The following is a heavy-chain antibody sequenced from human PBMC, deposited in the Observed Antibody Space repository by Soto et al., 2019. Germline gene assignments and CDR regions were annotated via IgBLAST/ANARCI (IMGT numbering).Heavy chain of an antibody. CDR1: GYTFTSYY. V-gene: IGHV1-46*01. J-gene: IGHJ6*02. Sequence: RASVKVSCKASGYTFTSYYMHWVRQAPGQGLEWMGIINPSGGSTSYAQKFQGRVTMTRDTSTSTVYMELSSLRSEDTAVYYCARDDSWELLTYYYYGMDVWGQGTTVTVSS. CDR3: ARDDSWELLTYYYYGMDV. CDR2: INPSGGST. D-gene: IGHD1-26*01.